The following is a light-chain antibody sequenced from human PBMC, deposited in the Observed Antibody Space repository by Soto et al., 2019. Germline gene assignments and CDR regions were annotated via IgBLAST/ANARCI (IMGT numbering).Light chain of an antibody. CDR2: KAS. J-gene: IGKJ1*01. CDR1: QSISDW. Sequence: DIQMTQSPSTLSASVGGRVTITCRASQSISDWLAWYQQKPGKAPKLLIYKASSLQSGVPSRFSGSGSGTEFTLTISSLQPDDFATYYCQHYNSYSEAFGQGTKVE. CDR3: QHYNSYSEA. V-gene: IGKV1-5*03.